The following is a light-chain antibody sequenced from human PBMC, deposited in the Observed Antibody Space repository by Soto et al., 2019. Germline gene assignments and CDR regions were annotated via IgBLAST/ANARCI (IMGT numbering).Light chain of an antibody. CDR2: EVS. Sequence: QSALTQPASVSGSPGQSITISCTGTSSDVGGYNSVSWYQQHPGKAPKLMIYEVSNRPSGVSNRFSGSKSGNTASLTISGLQTEDEADYYCSSYTSSSTGVLFGGGTQLTVL. CDR3: SSYTSSSTGVL. CDR1: SSDVGGYNS. J-gene: IGLJ2*01. V-gene: IGLV2-14*01.